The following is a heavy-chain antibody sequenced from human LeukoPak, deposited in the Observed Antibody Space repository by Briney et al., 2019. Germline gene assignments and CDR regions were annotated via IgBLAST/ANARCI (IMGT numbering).Heavy chain of an antibody. J-gene: IGHJ4*02. D-gene: IGHD3-22*01. CDR2: IYHSGST. CDR1: GGSISSGGYS. CDR3: ARVSYDSSGYYYVLDY. V-gene: IGHV4-30-2*01. Sequence: SQTLSLTCAVSGGSISSGGYSWSWIRQPPGKGLEWIGYIYHSGSTYYNPSLKSRVTISVDRSKNQFSLKLSSVTAADTAVYYCARVSYDSSGYYYVLDYWGQGTLVTVSS.